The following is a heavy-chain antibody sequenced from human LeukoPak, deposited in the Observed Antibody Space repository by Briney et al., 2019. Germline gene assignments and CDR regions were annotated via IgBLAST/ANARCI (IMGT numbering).Heavy chain of an antibody. CDR2: ISWDSGSI. Sequence: GGSLRLSCAASGFTFDDYAMNWVRQAPGEGLEWVSGISWDSGSIGYVDSVRGRFTTSRDNAKNSLYLEMNNLRAEDTALYYCAKKWGRDNSGYIDHWGQGTLVTVSS. D-gene: IGHD3-22*01. CDR3: AKKWGRDNSGYIDH. CDR1: GFTFDDYA. V-gene: IGHV3-9*01. J-gene: IGHJ4*02.